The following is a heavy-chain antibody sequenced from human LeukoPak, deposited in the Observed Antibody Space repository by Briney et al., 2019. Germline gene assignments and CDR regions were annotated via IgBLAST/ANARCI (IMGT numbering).Heavy chain of an antibody. D-gene: IGHD3-9*01. Sequence: GRSLRLSCAAPGFTFSSYGMHWVRQAPGKGLEWVAVISYDGSNKYYADSVKGRFTISRDNSKNTLYLQMNSLRAEDTAVYYCAKDRMDYDILTGSWDYWGQGTLVTVSS. CDR1: GFTFSSYG. CDR2: ISYDGSNK. CDR3: AKDRMDYDILTGSWDY. V-gene: IGHV3-30*18. J-gene: IGHJ4*02.